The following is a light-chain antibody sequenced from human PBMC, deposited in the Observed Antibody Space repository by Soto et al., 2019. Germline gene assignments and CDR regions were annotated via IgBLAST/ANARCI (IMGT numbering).Light chain of an antibody. J-gene: IGLJ2*01. CDR1: SSDVGGYNY. V-gene: IGLV2-14*01. Sequence: QSVLTQPASVSGSPGQSITISCTGTSSDVGGYNYVSWYQQHPGKAPKLMIYDVSNRPSGVSNRFSGSKSGNTASLTISGLQAEDEADYYCSSYTSRSTLPVFGGGTKVTVL. CDR2: DVS. CDR3: SSYTSRSTLPV.